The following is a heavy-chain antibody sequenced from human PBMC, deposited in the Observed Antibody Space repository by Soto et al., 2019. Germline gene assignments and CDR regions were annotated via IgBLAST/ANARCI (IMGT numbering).Heavy chain of an antibody. J-gene: IGHJ4*02. Sequence: SETLSLTCAGSGYSISSGYQWGWIQQPPGKGLEWIGNIFHSGTTSYNPSLKSRVTVSVDTSKNQISLNLTSVTAADTAMYYCARDFFGNHYFDFWGQGSLVTVSS. D-gene: IGHD3-10*01. V-gene: IGHV4-38-2*02. CDR2: IFHSGTT. CDR3: ARDFFGNHYFDF. CDR1: GYSISSGYQ.